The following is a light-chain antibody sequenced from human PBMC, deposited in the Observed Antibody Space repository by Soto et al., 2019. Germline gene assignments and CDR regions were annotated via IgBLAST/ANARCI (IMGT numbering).Light chain of an antibody. J-gene: IGKJ4*01. CDR3: QQYGSTPPVT. CDR1: QSVSSDY. CDR2: GAS. V-gene: IGKV3-20*01. Sequence: EIVLTQSPGTLSLSPGERATLSCRASQSVSSDYLSWYQQKPGQPPRLLIYGASYRATGIPDRFSGGGSGTDFTLTISRLEAEDFAVYYCQQYGSTPPVTFGGGTEVEIK.